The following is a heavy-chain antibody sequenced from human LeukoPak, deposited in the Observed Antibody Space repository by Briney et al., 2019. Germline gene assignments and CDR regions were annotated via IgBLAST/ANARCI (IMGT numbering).Heavy chain of an antibody. CDR1: GGSISSYY. CDR2: IYTSGST. CDR3: ARARFGELGGVYYYYMDV. J-gene: IGHJ6*03. Sequence: SETLSLTCTVSGGSISSYYWSWIRQPAGKGLEWIGRIYTSGSTNYNPSLKSRDTMSVDTSKNQFSLKLSSVTAADTAVYYCARARFGELGGVYYYYMDVWGKGTTVAISS. V-gene: IGHV4-4*07. D-gene: IGHD3-10*01.